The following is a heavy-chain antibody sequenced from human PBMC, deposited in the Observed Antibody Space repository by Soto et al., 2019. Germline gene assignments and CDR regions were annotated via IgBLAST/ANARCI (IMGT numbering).Heavy chain of an antibody. CDR3: ARTSVVVPAAKDNWFDP. CDR1: GGSISSSNW. CDR2: IYHSGST. D-gene: IGHD2-2*01. Sequence: SETLSLTCAVSGGSISSSNWWSWVRQPPGKGLEWIGEIYHSGSTNYNPSLESRVTISVDKSKNQFSLKLSSVTAADTAVYYCARTSVVVPAAKDNWFDPWGQGTLVTVSS. J-gene: IGHJ5*02. V-gene: IGHV4-4*02.